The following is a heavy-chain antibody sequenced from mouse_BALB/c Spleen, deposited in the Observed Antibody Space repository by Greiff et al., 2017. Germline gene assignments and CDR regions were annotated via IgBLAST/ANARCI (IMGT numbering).Heavy chain of an antibody. CDR1: GFTFSDYY. CDR2: ISDGGSYT. J-gene: IGHJ2*01. Sequence: EVQRVESGGGLVKPGGSLKLSCAASGFTFSDYYMYWVRQTPEKRLEWVATISDGGSYTYYPDSVKGRFTISRDNAKNNLYLQMSSLKSEDTAMYYCARDRGGYFDYWGQGTTLTVSS. CDR3: ARDRGGYFDY. V-gene: IGHV5-4*02.